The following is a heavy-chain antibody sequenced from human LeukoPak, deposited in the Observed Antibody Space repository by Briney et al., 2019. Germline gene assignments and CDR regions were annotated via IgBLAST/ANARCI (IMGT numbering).Heavy chain of an antibody. CDR2: INPNSGGT. V-gene: IGHV1-2*02. D-gene: IGHD2-2*01. CDR3: ARPTSSTRVWYFDL. J-gene: IGHJ2*01. Sequence: GASVKVSCKASGYTFTGYYMHWVRQAPGQGLEWMGWINPNSGGTNYAQKFQGRVTMTRDTSISTAYMELSRLRSEDTAVYYCARPTSSTRVWYFDLWGRGTLVTVSS. CDR1: GYTFTGYY.